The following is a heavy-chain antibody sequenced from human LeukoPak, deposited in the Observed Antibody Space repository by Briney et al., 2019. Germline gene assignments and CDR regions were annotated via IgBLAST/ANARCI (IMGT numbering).Heavy chain of an antibody. V-gene: IGHV3-23*01. D-gene: IGHD5-24*01. CDR3: AKDRGDGYNRGIYFDY. Sequence: PGGSLRLSCAASGFTFSSYAMSWVRQAPGKGLEWVSAISGSGGSTYYADSVKGRFTISRDNSKNTLYLQMNSLRAEDTAVYYCAKDRGDGYNRGIYFDYWGQGTLVTVPS. J-gene: IGHJ4*02. CDR1: GFTFSSYA. CDR2: ISGSGGST.